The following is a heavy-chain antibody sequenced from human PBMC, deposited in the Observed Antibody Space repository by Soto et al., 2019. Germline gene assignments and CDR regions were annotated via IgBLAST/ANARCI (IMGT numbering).Heavy chain of an antibody. CDR2: INAGNGNT. V-gene: IGHV1-3*01. D-gene: IGHD3-3*01. J-gene: IGHJ4*02. Sequence: VKVSCKASGYTFTSYAMHWVRQAPGQRLEWMGWINAGNGNTKYSQKFQGRVTITRDTSASTAYMELSSLRSEDTAVYYCARGLNYDFWSGFQLRFDYWGQGTLVTVSS. CDR1: GYTFTSYA. CDR3: ARGLNYDFWSGFQLRFDY.